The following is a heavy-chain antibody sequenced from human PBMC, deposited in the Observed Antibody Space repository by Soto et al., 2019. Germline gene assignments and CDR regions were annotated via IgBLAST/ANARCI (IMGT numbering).Heavy chain of an antibody. J-gene: IGHJ4*02. CDR1: GFTFSSFA. CDR3: AKTRQAPVGTHFFDL. Sequence: PVGSLRLSCEGSGFTFSSFAMGWVRQAPGKGLEWLSSVSADGVSPFSADSVRGRFRVSRDNSKNTLFLQMRFLRVEDTAVYYCAKTRQAPVGTHFFDLWGQGTQVTSPQ. V-gene: IGHV3-23*01. CDR2: VSADGVSP.